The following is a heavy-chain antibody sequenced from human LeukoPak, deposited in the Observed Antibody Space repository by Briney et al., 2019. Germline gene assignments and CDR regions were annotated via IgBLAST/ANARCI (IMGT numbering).Heavy chain of an antibody. CDR2: ISGSGGST. CDR3: AREGAAADSYYYYYMDV. J-gene: IGHJ6*03. Sequence: PGGSLRLSCAASGFTFSSYAMSWVRQAPGKGLEWVSAISGSGGSTYYADSVKGRFTISRDNSKNTLYLQMNSLRAEDTAVYYCAREGAAADSYYYYYMDVWGKGTTVTVSS. D-gene: IGHD6-13*01. V-gene: IGHV3-23*01. CDR1: GFTFSSYA.